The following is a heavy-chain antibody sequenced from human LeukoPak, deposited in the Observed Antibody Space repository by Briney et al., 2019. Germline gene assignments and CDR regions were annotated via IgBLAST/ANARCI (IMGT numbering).Heavy chain of an antibody. J-gene: IGHJ4*02. CDR1: GFTFDDYA. CDR3: TRDTDYGSATNYFDY. CDR2: ISWEGDTT. D-gene: IGHD3-10*01. Sequence: PGGSLRLSCAASGFTFDDYAMHWVRQAPGKGLEWVSLISWEGDTTYYADSVRGRFTISRDSSKNSLYLQMNSLRTEDTAFYYCTRDTDYGSATNYFDYWGQGTLASVSS. V-gene: IGHV3-43*01.